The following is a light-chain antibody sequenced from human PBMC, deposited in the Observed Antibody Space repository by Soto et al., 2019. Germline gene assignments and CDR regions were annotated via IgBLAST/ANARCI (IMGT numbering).Light chain of an antibody. CDR1: GSNIGAGYD. J-gene: IGLJ3*02. CDR3: QSYDSSLSGWV. Sequence: QSVLTQPPSVSGAPGQRVTISCTGSGSNIGAGYDVHWYQHLPGTAPKLLIYGNNNRPSGVPDRFSGSKSGTSASLAITGLHAEDEADYYCQSYDSSLSGWVFGGGTKVTVL. CDR2: GNN. V-gene: IGLV1-40*01.